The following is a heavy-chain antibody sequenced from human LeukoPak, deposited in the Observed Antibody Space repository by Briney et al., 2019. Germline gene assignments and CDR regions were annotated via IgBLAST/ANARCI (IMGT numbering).Heavy chain of an antibody. CDR2: ISAYNGNT. Sequence: ASVTVSCKASGYTFTSYGISWVRQAPGQGLEWMGWISAYNGNTNYAQKLQGRVTMTTDTSTSTAYMELRSLRSDDTAVYYCALTYYYDSTDYWGQGTLVTVSS. V-gene: IGHV1-18*01. CDR1: GYTFTSYG. J-gene: IGHJ4*02. D-gene: IGHD3-22*01. CDR3: ALTYYYDSTDY.